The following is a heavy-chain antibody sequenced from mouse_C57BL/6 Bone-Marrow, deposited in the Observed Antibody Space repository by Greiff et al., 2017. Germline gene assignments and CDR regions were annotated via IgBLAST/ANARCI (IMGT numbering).Heavy chain of an antibody. Sequence: VQLQQSGAELVRPGASVKLSCTASGFNIKDDYMHWVKQMPEQGLEWIGWIDPENGDTEYASKFQGKATITADTSSNKAYLQLSSLTAEDTAVYYCTSIVTTRYYFDYWGQGTTLTVAS. D-gene: IGHD2-12*01. CDR3: TSIVTTRYYFDY. V-gene: IGHV14-4*01. CDR2: IDPENGDT. CDR1: GFNIKDDY. J-gene: IGHJ2*01.